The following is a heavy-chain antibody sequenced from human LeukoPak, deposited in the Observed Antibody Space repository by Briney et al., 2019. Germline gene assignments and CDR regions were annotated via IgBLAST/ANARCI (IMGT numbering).Heavy chain of an antibody. J-gene: IGHJ4*02. CDR3: AKEPDYGDYFDY. CDR1: GFTFSSYA. D-gene: IGHD4-17*01. Sequence: GGSLRLXCAASGFTFSSYAMSWVRQAPGKGLECVSAISGSGGSTYYADSVKGRFTISRDNSKNTLYLQMNSLRAEDTAVYYCAKEPDYGDYFDYWGQGTLVTVSS. CDR2: ISGSGGST. V-gene: IGHV3-23*01.